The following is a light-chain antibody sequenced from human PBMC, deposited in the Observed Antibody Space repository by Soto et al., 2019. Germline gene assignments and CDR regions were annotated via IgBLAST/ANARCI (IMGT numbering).Light chain of an antibody. J-gene: IGKJ5*01. CDR2: GAS. CDR1: QSVSSR. V-gene: IGKV3-20*01. CDR3: QQYVTSAST. Sequence: EIVMTQSPATLSVSPGERATLSCRASQSVSSRLAWYQQKPGQAPRLLISGASSRATGIPDRFSGSGSGTDFTLTISRLEPEDLALYYCQQYVTSASTFGQGTRLEIK.